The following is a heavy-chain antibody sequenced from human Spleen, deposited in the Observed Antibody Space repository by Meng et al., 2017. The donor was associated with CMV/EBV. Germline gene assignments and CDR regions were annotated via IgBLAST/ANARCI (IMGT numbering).Heavy chain of an antibody. Sequence: SETLSLTCTVSGGSISSSSYYWGWIRQPPGKGLEWIGSIYYSGSTYYNPSLKSRVTISVDTSKNQFSLKLGSVTAADTAVYYCARGSIAYYDFWTGSTTGNWFDPWGQGTLVTVSS. CDR2: IYYSGST. CDR1: GGSISSSSYY. V-gene: IGHV4-39*07. D-gene: IGHD3-3*01. CDR3: ARGSIAYYDFWTGSTTGNWFDP. J-gene: IGHJ5*02.